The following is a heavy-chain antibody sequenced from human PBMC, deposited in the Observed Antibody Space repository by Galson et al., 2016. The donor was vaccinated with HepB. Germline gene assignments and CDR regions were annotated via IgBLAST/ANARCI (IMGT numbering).Heavy chain of an antibody. Sequence: SVKVSCKASGYTLNTYNMHWVRQDPGQGREWMAIIQPSAGNTIYAQKFQHRITMTRDTSTSTVYLELISQGSEDTAVYCCARELHHSFYFDYWGQGTLLTVSS. CDR1: GYTLNTYN. D-gene: IGHD1-14*01. CDR3: ARELHHSFYFDY. CDR2: IQPSAGNT. J-gene: IGHJ4*02. V-gene: IGHV1-46*02.